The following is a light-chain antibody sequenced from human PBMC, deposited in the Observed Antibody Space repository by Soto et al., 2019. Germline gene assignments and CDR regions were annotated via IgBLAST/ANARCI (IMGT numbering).Light chain of an antibody. J-gene: IGKJ4*01. CDR3: QQYGSSPLT. CDR1: QSISSY. V-gene: IGKV1-39*01. Sequence: DFQRTQSPSSLSASVGDRVTITCRASQSISSYVNWYQKKPGKDPKLMIYGASSRATGIPDRFSGSGSGTDFTLTISRLEPEDCAVYEGQQYGSSPLTFGGRTKLDIK. CDR2: GAS.